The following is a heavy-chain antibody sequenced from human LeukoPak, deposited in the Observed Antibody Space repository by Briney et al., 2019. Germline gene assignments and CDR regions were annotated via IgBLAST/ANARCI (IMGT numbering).Heavy chain of an antibody. D-gene: IGHD2-15*01. CDR1: GFTFSDYY. CDR3: ARERSYCSGGSCYGIYDY. J-gene: IGHJ4*02. V-gene: IGHV3-11*01. CDR2: ISSSGSTI. Sequence: GGSLRLSCAASGFTFSDYYMSWIRQAPGKGLEWVSYISSSGSTIYYADSVKGGFTISRQNAKNSLYLRRNSLRAGDTAVYYCARERSYCSGGSCYGIYDYWGQGTLVTVSS.